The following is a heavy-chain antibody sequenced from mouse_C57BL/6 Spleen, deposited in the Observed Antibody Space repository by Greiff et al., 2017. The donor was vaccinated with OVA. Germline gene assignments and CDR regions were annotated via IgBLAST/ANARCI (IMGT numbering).Heavy chain of an antibody. CDR1: GYTFTDYY. V-gene: IGHV1-26*01. Sequence: EVQLQQSGPELVKPGASVKISCKASGYTFTDYYMNWVKQSHGKSLEWIGDINPNNGGTSYNQKFKGKATLTVDKSSSTADMELRSLTSEDSAVYYCARGGATGYAMDYWGQGTSVTVSS. CDR3: ARGGATGYAMDY. CDR2: INPNNGGT. J-gene: IGHJ4*01. D-gene: IGHD6-1*01.